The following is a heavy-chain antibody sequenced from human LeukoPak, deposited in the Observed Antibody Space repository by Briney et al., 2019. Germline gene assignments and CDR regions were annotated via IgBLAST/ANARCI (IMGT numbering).Heavy chain of an antibody. D-gene: IGHD3-10*01. Sequence: SQTLSLTCALSGDTLSGSTAVWNWGSQSPSRGLEWLVTDYYRSEWYIDYAAPVKGRTTITPDTTNNNSSLQLNSVTPDDTAEYYCARGAVRGGTNFDSWGQGTLVTVSS. CDR1: GDTLSGSTAV. CDR3: ARGAVRGGTNFDS. V-gene: IGHV6-1*01. CDR2: DYYRSEWYI. J-gene: IGHJ5*01.